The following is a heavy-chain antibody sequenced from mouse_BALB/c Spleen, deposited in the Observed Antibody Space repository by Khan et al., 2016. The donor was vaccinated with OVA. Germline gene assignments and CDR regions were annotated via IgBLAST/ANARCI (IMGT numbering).Heavy chain of an antibody. D-gene: IGHD2-1*01. J-gene: IGHJ3*01. CDR1: GFAFSSYD. V-gene: IGHV5-9*02. Sequence: EVKLVESGGGFVKPGGSLKLSCAASGFAFSSYDMSWVRQTPEKRLEWVATISTGGSYTYYPDSVKGRFTISRDIARNTLYLQMRNLRSEDTALYSCARPSYYGNPYFTYWGQGTLVTVSA. CDR3: ARPSYYGNPYFTY. CDR2: ISTGGSYT.